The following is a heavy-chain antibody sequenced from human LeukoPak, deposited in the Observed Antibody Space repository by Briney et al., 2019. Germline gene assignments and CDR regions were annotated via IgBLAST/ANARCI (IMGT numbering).Heavy chain of an antibody. CDR2: INHSGST. D-gene: IGHD5-18*01. CDR1: GYSISSGYY. CDR3: ARVRGTAMVTVDY. Sequence: SETLSLTCTVSGYSISSGYYWGWIRQPPGKGLEWIGEINHSGSTNYNPSLKSRVTISVDTSKNQFSLKLSSVTAADTAVYYCARVRGTAMVTVDYWGQGTLVTVSS. V-gene: IGHV4-38-2*02. J-gene: IGHJ4*02.